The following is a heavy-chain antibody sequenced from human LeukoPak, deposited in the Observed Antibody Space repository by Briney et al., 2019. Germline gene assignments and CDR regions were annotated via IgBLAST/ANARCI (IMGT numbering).Heavy chain of an antibody. CDR2: IYSGGST. V-gene: IGHV3-53*01. J-gene: IGHJ4*02. Sequence: GGSLRLSCAASGFTVSSNYMSWVRQAPGKGLEWVSVIYSGGSTYYADSVKGRFTISRDNSKNTLYLQMNSLRAEDTAVYYCARDRSGYDSEFDYWGQGTLVTVSS. CDR3: ARDRSGYDSEFDY. D-gene: IGHD5-12*01. CDR1: GFTVSSNY.